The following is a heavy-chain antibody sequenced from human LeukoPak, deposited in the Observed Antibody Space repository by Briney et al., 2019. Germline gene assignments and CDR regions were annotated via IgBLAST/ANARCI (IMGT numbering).Heavy chain of an antibody. CDR3: ASSGSYYPYYFDY. V-gene: IGHV1-69*04. J-gene: IGHJ4*02. CDR2: IIPILGIA. Sequence: ASVKVSCKASGYTFTSYDINWVRQATGQGLEWMGRIIPILGIANYAQKFQGRVTITADKSTSTAYMELSSLRSEDTAVYYCASSGSYYPYYFDYWGQGTLVTVSS. CDR1: GYTFTSYD. D-gene: IGHD1-26*01.